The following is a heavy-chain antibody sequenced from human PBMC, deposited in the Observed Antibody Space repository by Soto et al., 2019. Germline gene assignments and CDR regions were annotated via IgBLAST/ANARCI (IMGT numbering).Heavy chain of an antibody. CDR3: ARDREYYYDSSGYNWFDP. CDR2: LYYSGIT. D-gene: IGHD3-22*01. CDR1: GGSISSYY. V-gene: IGHV4-59*12. Sequence: SETLSLTCTVSGGSISSYYWSWIRQPPGKGLEWIGYLYYSGITNYNPSLKSRVSTSLDPSKNQFSLKLTSVTAAGTAVYYCARDREYYYDSSGYNWFDPWGQGTLVTVSS. J-gene: IGHJ5*02.